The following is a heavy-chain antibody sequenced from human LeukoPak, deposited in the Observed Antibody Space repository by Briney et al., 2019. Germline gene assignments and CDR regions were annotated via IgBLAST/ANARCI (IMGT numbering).Heavy chain of an antibody. D-gene: IGHD2-15*01. CDR3: ARRTATWAFDI. CDR2: IYPSDSET. CDR1: GYRFANYW. J-gene: IGHJ3*02. V-gene: IGHV5-51*01. Sequence: GESLKISCKGSGYRFANYWIGWVRQMPGKGLEWMGIIYPSDSETRYSPSFQGLITISADKSSSTAYLQWSSLKASDTAIYYCARRTATWAFDIWGQGTMVTVSS.